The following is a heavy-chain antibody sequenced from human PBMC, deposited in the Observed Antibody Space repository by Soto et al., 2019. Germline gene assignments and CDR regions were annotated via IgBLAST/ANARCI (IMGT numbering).Heavy chain of an antibody. CDR3: ARGRYYDSSGLADY. J-gene: IGHJ4*02. Sequence: QVQLQESGPGLVKPSETLSLTCTVSGGSISSYYWSWIRQPPGKGLEWIGYIYYSGSTNYNPSLKSRVTISVDTSKNHFSLKLSSVTAADTAVYYCARGRYYDSSGLADYWGQGTLVTVSS. V-gene: IGHV4-59*01. D-gene: IGHD3-22*01. CDR1: GGSISSYY. CDR2: IYYSGST.